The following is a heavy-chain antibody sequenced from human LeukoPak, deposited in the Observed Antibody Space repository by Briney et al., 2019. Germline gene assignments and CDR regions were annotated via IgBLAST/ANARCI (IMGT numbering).Heavy chain of an antibody. D-gene: IGHD5-18*01. Sequence: PSETLSLTCAVYGGSFSGYYWSWIRQPAGKGLEWIGRIYTSGSTNYNPSLKSRVTISVDTSKNQFSLKLSSVTAADTAVYYCAREGYGYGFGGADYWGQGTLVTVSS. CDR2: IYTSGST. V-gene: IGHV4-4*07. J-gene: IGHJ4*02. CDR1: GGSFSGYY. CDR3: AREGYGYGFGGADY.